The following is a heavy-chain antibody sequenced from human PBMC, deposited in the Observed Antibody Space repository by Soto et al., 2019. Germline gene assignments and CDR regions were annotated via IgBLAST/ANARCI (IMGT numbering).Heavy chain of an antibody. CDR1: GDSIMRXSXY. CDR2: IYYSGTT. CDR3: CXXXFDSGKFYAFES. Sequence: QVQLQESGPGLVKPSQTLSLTCTVSGDSIMRXSXYWNWIRQHPGKGLEWIGYIYYSGTTAYNPSLKTRVTXXXDXXXXXXXLXXXXXXXAXXXVYYCXXXFDSGKFYAFESWGQGTQVTVSS. J-gene: IGHJ4*02. D-gene: IGHD1-26*01. V-gene: IGHV4-31*06.